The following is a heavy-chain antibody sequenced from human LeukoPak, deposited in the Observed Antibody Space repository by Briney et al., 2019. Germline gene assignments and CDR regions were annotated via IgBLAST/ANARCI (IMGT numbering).Heavy chain of an antibody. D-gene: IGHD3-22*01. CDR3: ARGDIDDSSGFNFDY. CDR2: IIPILGIA. J-gene: IGHJ4*02. CDR1: GGTFSSYA. Sequence: SVKVSCKASGGTFSSYAISWVRQAPGRGLEWMGRIIPILGIANYAQKFQGRVTITADKSTSTAYMELSSLRSEDTAVYYCARGDIDDSSGFNFDYWGQGTLVTVSS. V-gene: IGHV1-69*04.